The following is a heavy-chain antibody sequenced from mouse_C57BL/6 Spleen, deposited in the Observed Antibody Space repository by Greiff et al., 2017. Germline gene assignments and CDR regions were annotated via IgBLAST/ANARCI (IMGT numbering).Heavy chain of an antibody. Sequence: VQLQQSGAELVRPGTSVKVSCKASGYAFTNYLIEWVKQRPGQGLEWIGVINPGSGGTNYNEKFKGKATLTADKSSSTAYMQLSSLTSEDSAVYFCARGGTTVVAHFDDWGQGTTLTVSS. CDR2: INPGSGGT. V-gene: IGHV1-54*01. CDR1: GYAFTNYL. D-gene: IGHD1-1*01. J-gene: IGHJ2*01. CDR3: ARGGTTVVAHFDD.